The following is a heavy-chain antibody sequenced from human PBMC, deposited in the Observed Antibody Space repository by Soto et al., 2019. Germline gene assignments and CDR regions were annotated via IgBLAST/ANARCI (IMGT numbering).Heavy chain of an antibody. J-gene: IGHJ6*02. V-gene: IGHV3-33*01. CDR3: ARIDCTGDNCNPYYHYGMDV. CDR2: IWYDGSIK. D-gene: IGHD2-8*02. CDR1: GFTFHTYG. Sequence: SGFTFHTYGMHWVRQIPGKGLQWVAIIWYDGSIKYYADSVRGRFTISRDNSKNTLYLQMNSLRDEDTAVYYCARIDCTGDNCNPYYHYGMDVWGQGTTVTVSS.